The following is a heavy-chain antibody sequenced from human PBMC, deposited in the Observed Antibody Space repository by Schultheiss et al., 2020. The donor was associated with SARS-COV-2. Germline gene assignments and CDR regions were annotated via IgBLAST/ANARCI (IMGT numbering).Heavy chain of an antibody. D-gene: IGHD1-7*01. J-gene: IGHJ4*02. Sequence: SETLSLTCTVSGGSISSSSYYWSWIRQPPGKGLEWIGYIYYSGSTNYNPSLKSRVTISVDTSKNQFSLRLSSVTAADTAVYYCARNSNWNYEFGGQGTLVTVSS. CDR1: GGSISSSSYY. CDR3: ARNSNWNYEF. V-gene: IGHV4-61*05. CDR2: IYYSGST.